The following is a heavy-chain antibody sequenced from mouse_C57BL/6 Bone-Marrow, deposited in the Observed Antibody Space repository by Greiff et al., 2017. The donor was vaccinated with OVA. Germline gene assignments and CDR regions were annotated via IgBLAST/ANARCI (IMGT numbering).Heavy chain of an antibody. CDR3: ARHPINFDY. V-gene: IGHV5-6*01. Sequence: EVKLVESGGDLVKPGGSLKLSCAASGFTFSSYGMSWVRQTPDKRLEWVATISSGGSYTYYPDSVKGRFTISRDNAKNTLYRQMSSLKSEDTAMYYCARHPINFDYWGQGTTLTVSS. CDR1: GFTFSSYG. CDR2: ISSGGSYT. J-gene: IGHJ2*01.